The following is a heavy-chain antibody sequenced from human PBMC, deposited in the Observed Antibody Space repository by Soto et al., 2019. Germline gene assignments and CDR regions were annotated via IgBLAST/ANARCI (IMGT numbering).Heavy chain of an antibody. CDR3: VRDTSSGWHLKDH. CDR2: ISWNSGSI. J-gene: IGHJ4*02. Sequence: EVDLVESGGGLAQPGRSLRLSCVASGFTFDDHGMHWVRQIPGRGLEWVSGISWNSGSIGYAESVKGRFTIFRDNAKNSPYLEMNSLRQEDTALYYCVRDTSSGWHLKDHWGQGVQVSVSS. V-gene: IGHV3-9*01. CDR1: GFTFDDHG. D-gene: IGHD3-9*01.